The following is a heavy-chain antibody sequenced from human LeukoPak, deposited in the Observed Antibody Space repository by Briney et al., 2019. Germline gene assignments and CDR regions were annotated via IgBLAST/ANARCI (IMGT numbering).Heavy chain of an antibody. CDR2: INWNGDSR. CDR1: GFSFDDYG. V-gene: IGHV3-20*04. J-gene: IGHJ6*03. Sequence: PGGSLRLSCAASGFSFDDYGMSWVRQAPGKGLEWVSVINWNGDSREYADSVKGRFTMYRDNAKNSLYLQMNSLRAEDTAFYYCARGAADDLYYMDVWGKGTTVTVSS. D-gene: IGHD3/OR15-3a*01. CDR3: ARGAADDLYYMDV.